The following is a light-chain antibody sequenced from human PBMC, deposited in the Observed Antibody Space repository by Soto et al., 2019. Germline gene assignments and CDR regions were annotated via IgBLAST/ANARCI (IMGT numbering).Light chain of an antibody. V-gene: IGKV1-39*01. CDR2: AAS. Sequence: DIQMTQSPSSLSASVGDRVTITCRASQSIYSSLNWYHQKPGKAPKLLIYAASNLQSGVPSRFSGSGSGTDITLRISSLQPEDFATYYCQQSYSAPYTFGQGTKLEI. J-gene: IGKJ2*01. CDR1: QSIYSS. CDR3: QQSYSAPYT.